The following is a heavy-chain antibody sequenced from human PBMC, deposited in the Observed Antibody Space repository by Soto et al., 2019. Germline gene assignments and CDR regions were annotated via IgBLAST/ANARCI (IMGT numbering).Heavy chain of an antibody. CDR2: IHGGDSPT. Sequence: GESLKISCKGSGYIFSNYWIGWVRQMPGKGLEWMGIIHGGDSPTRYSPSFEGQVTISTDKSISTAYLQWSSLKASDTAMYYCARRGTYSSGWDYWGQGTLVTVSS. CDR1: GYIFSNYW. J-gene: IGHJ4*02. D-gene: IGHD6-19*01. CDR3: ARRGTYSSGWDY. V-gene: IGHV5-51*01.